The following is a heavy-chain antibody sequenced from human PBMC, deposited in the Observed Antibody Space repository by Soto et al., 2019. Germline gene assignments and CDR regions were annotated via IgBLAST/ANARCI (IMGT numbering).Heavy chain of an antibody. J-gene: IGHJ6*02. CDR1: GYTFTSYY. D-gene: IGHD4-4*01. Sequence: QVQLVQSGAEVKKPGASVKVSCKASGYTFTSYYMHWVRLAPGQGLEWMGIINPDGGGTSYAQHFQGRVIMTRDTSTSTVYKEMSSLRSEDTAVYYCAVGGNYLSMDVWGQGTTVTVSS. CDR3: AVGGNYLSMDV. V-gene: IGHV1-46*01. CDR2: INPDGGGT.